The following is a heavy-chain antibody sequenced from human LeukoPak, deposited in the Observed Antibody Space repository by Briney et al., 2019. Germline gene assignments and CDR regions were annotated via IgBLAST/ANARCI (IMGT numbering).Heavy chain of an antibody. J-gene: IGHJ5*02. CDR3: AKAGIVATMNADWFDP. V-gene: IGHV1-8*01. Sequence: GASVTVSCTASGYTFTSYDINWVRQATGQGLEWMGWMNPNSGNTGYAQKFRGRVTMTRDTSISTAYMELSSLRSEDTAVYYCAKAGIVATMNADWFDPWGQGTLVTVSS. CDR2: MNPNSGNT. D-gene: IGHD5-12*01. CDR1: GYTFTSYD.